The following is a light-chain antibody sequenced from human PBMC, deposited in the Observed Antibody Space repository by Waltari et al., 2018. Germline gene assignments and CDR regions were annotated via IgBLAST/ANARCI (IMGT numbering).Light chain of an antibody. J-gene: IGLJ2*01. CDR2: DGT. CDR3: ASYLPDGIVV. Sequence: SALTQPASVSDPPGRTATLSSTQSTSDGDPFASDSWYQHHPGQAPPLLIFDGTNRPPVVSVRFSATESPNTASLTISDLQAEDEAHYYCASYLPDGIVVFGGGTRLNVL. CDR1: TSDGDPFAS. V-gene: IGLV2-14*01.